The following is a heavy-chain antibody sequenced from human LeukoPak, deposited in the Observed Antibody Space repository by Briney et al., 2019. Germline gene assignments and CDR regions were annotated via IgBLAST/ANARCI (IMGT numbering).Heavy chain of an antibody. CDR2: IYYSGST. J-gene: IGHJ4*02. V-gene: IGHV4-39*01. CDR1: GGSISSSSYY. CDR3: ARVDCSSTSCYHFDY. D-gene: IGHD2-2*01. Sequence: SETLSLTCTVSGGSISSSSYYWGWIRQPPGKGLEWIGSIYYSGSTYYNPSLKSRVSISVVTSKNQFSLKLSSVTAADTAVYYCARVDCSSTSCYHFDYWGQGTLVTVSS.